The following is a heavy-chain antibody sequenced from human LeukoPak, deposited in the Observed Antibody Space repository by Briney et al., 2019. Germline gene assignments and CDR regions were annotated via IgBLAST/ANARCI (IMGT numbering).Heavy chain of an antibody. Sequence: GGSLRLSCAASGFTSSSYSMNCVRQAPGKGLEWVSSISSSSSYIYYADSVKGRFTISRDAAKNSLYLQMNSLRAEDTAVYYCARDGVPDCGGDCYFRSPFDPWGQGTLVTVSS. J-gene: IGHJ5*02. CDR1: GFTSSSYS. D-gene: IGHD2-21*02. CDR2: ISSSSSYI. CDR3: ARDGVPDCGGDCYFRSPFDP. V-gene: IGHV3-21*01.